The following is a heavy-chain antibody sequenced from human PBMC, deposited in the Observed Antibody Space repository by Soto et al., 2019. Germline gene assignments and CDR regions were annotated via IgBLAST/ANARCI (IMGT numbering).Heavy chain of an antibody. CDR1: GFTFSNYG. V-gene: IGHV3-23*01. CDR2: ISTNVVTK. CDR3: ATNCSTPSCRPY. D-gene: IGHD2-2*01. Sequence: GGSLRLSCAASGFTFSNYGMTWVRQAPGKGQEWVSGISTNVVTKYYADSVKGRFSISRDNATNSLYLQLNYLGAEDTAVYYCATNCSTPSCRPYWGQGTLVTGSS. J-gene: IGHJ1*01.